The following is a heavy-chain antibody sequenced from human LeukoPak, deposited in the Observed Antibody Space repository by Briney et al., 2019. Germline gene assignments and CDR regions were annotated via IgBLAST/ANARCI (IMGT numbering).Heavy chain of an antibody. D-gene: IGHD2-2*01. CDR1: GFTFHNYG. J-gene: IGHJ3*02. V-gene: IGHV3-30*03. CDR2: ISYDGSTK. CDR3: ARVYLRVETDAFDI. Sequence: PGGSLRLSCAASGFTFHNYGLHWVRQAPDKGLEWVAFISYDGSTKYYGDSVKGRFAISRDNSKNTLSLQMNSLRAEDTAVYYCARVYLRVETDAFDIWGQGTMVTVSS.